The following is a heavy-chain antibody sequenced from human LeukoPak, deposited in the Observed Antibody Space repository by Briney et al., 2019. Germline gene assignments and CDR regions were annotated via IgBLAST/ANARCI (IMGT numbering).Heavy chain of an antibody. J-gene: IGHJ5*02. CDR1: GGSISSSSYY. CDR3: ARRKALYDYVWWSYYTWFDP. V-gene: IGHV4-39*01. CDR2: IYYSGST. D-gene: IGHD3-16*01. Sequence: SETLSLTCTVSGGSISSSSYYWGWIRQPPGKGLEWIGSIYYSGSTYYNPSLKSRVTISVDTSKNQFSLKLSSVTAADTAVYYCARRKALYDYVWWSYYTWFDPWGQGTLVTVSS.